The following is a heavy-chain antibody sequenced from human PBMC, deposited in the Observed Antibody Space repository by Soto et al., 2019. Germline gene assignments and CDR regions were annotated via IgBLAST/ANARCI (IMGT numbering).Heavy chain of an antibody. D-gene: IGHD2-8*01. V-gene: IGHV4-39*01. CDR3: ARHLRWTIGGNDNWFDP. CDR2: IYYGGST. CDR1: GGSISSSSYY. J-gene: IGHJ5*02. Sequence: SETLSLTCTVSGGSISSSSYYWGWIRQPPGKGLEWIGSIYYGGSTYYNPSLKSRVTISVDTSKNQFSLKLSSVTAADTAVYYCARHLRWTIGGNDNWFDPWGQGTLVTVSS.